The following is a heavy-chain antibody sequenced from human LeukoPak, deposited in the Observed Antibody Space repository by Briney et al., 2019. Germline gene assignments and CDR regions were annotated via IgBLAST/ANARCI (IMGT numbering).Heavy chain of an antibody. CDR2: ISGSGRST. D-gene: IGHD5-18*01. J-gene: IGHJ4*02. Sequence: QPGGSLRLSCAASGFTFNSYALTWVRQAPGKGLESVSTISGSGRSTFYAGSVKDRFTISRDNSKNTLYLQMNSLRAEDTAVYYCAKDRAAMGDFDYWGQGTLVTVSS. CDR3: AKDRAAMGDFDY. CDR1: GFTFNSYA. V-gene: IGHV3-23*01.